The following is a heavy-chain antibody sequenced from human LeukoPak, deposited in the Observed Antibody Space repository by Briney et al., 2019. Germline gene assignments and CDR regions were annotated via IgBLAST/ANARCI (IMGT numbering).Heavy chain of an antibody. CDR2: IIPILGIA. V-gene: IGHV1-69*04. CDR1: GGTFSSYA. Sequence: SVKVSCTASGGTFSSYAISWVRQAPGQGLEWMGRIIPILGIANYAQKFQGRVTITADKSTSTAYMELSSLRSEDTAVYYCAREGSSGESYYYYGMDVWGQGTTVTVSS. J-gene: IGHJ6*02. D-gene: IGHD6-19*01. CDR3: AREGSSGESYYYYGMDV.